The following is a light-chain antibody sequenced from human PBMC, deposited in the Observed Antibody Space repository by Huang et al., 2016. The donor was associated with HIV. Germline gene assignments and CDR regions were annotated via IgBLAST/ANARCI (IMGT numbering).Light chain of an antibody. CDR1: QSVSRY. V-gene: IGKV3-11*01. Sequence: EIMLTQSPVTLSLSPGERATLSCRASQSVSRYLAWYQQKPGQAPRLLIYDASSRATGIPARFSGSGSGTDFTLTISSLEPEDFAVYYCQQRSNWPPTLTFGGGTKVEIK. CDR2: DAS. CDR3: QQRSNWPPTLT. J-gene: IGKJ4*01.